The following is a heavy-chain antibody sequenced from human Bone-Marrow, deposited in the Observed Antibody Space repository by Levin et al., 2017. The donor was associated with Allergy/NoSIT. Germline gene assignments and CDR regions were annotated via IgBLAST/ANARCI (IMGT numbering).Heavy chain of an antibody. V-gene: IGHV4-34*01. Sequence: SETLSLTCAVYGGSFGGYYWSWIRQSPANGLEWLGEINQYGSTNYNPSLKGRVTISLDKSKGQFSLTLASVTAADRAIYYCARGYSGRIAFDVWGQGTTVTVSS. CDR3: ARGYSGRIAFDV. CDR2: INQYGST. CDR1: GGSFGGYY. J-gene: IGHJ3*01. D-gene: IGHD6-19*01.